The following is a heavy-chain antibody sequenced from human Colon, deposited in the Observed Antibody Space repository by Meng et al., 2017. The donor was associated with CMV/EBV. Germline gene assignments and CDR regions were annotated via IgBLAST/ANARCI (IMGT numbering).Heavy chain of an antibody. CDR3: ARGGQWLVDSIGY. CDR2: ITYDGSNK. V-gene: IGHV3-30-3*01. Sequence: CAASGFMFTAYAIHWVRQAPGKGLEWVGVITYDGSNKYYADSVKGRFTISRDNSKNSLHLQMDSLRAEDTAVYYCARGGQWLVDSIGYWGQGTLITVSS. D-gene: IGHD6-19*01. J-gene: IGHJ4*02. CDR1: GFMFTAYA.